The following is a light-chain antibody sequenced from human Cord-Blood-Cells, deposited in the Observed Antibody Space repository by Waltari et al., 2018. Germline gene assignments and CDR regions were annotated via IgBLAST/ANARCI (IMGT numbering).Light chain of an antibody. V-gene: IGKV1-39*01. CDR2: AAS. CDR1: QSISSY. Sequence: DIQMTQSPSSLSASVGDRVTITCRASQSISSYLNWYQQKPGKAPKLLIYAASSLQSGVPSRFSGSGSGTDFTLTISSLQPEDFATYYCQQSYSTLLFGQGIKLEIK. J-gene: IGKJ2*01. CDR3: QQSYSTLL.